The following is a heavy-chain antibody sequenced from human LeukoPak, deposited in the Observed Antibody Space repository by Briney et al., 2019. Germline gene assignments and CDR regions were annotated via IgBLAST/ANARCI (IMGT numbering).Heavy chain of an antibody. V-gene: IGHV1-8*03. Sequence: GASVKVSCKASGYTFTSYDINWVRQATGQGLEWMGWMNPNSGNTGYAQKFQGRVTITRNTSISTAYMELSSLRSEDTAVYYCARGRGYCSSTSCYAGSPDRGVCFDRWGQGTLVTVSS. CDR1: GYTFTSYD. D-gene: IGHD2-2*01. J-gene: IGHJ5*02. CDR3: ARGRGYCSSTSCYAGSPDRGVCFDR. CDR2: MNPNSGNT.